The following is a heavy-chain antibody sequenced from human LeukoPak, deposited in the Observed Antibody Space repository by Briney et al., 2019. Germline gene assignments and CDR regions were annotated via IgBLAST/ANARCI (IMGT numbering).Heavy chain of an antibody. Sequence: SETLSLTCAVSGVFISPYYWAWIRQPPGKGLEWIGYIHTSGSNNQYPSLKSRVTISVDKSKNHFSLRLTSVTAADTAVYYCARLSAAVHLGAFDLWGRRTMVTVSS. CDR3: ARLSAAVHLGAFDL. V-gene: IGHV4-4*09. D-gene: IGHD3-3*01. CDR1: GVFISPYY. CDR2: IHTSGSN. J-gene: IGHJ3*01.